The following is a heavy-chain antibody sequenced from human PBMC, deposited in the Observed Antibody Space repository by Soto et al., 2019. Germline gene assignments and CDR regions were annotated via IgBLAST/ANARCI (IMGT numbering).Heavy chain of an antibody. Sequence: ETLSLTCTVSGGSISSFYWNWVRQTPGKGLEWIGYISYSGSTNYNPSLNSRVTISVDTSKKQFSLKLTSVTTADTAVYYCTRRQGSYLDQWGQGTLVTVSS. CDR3: TRRQGSYLDQ. J-gene: IGHJ4*02. CDR1: GGSISSFY. CDR2: ISYSGST. V-gene: IGHV4-59*01. D-gene: IGHD2-15*01.